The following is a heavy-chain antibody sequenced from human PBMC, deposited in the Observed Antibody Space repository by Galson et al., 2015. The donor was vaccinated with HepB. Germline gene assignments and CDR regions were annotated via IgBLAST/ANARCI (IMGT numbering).Heavy chain of an antibody. CDR1: GFTFSSYA. CDR2: ISGSGGST. Sequence: LRLSCAASGFTFSSYAMSWVRQAPGKGLEWVSAISGSGGSTYYADSVKGRFTISRDNSKNTLYLQMNSLRAEDTAVYYCAKDGVVVVPAAIQLLGEIDYWGQGTLVTVSS. V-gene: IGHV3-23*01. D-gene: IGHD2-2*02. CDR3: AKDGVVVVPAAIQLLGEIDY. J-gene: IGHJ4*02.